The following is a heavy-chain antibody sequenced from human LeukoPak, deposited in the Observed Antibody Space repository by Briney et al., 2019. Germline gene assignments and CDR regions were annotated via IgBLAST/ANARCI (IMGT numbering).Heavy chain of an antibody. V-gene: IGHV3-74*01. CDR2: IKSDGRST. D-gene: IGHD5/OR15-5a*01. J-gene: IGHJ4*02. Sequence: GGSLRLSCAASGFTFSSYWMHWVRQAPGKGLVWLSRIKSDGRSTIYADSVKGRITISVDNATRTLYLQMNGLRAEDTAVYYCARDKGVYVSVDYWGQGTGVTVSS. CDR1: GFTFSSYW. CDR3: ARDKGVYVSVDY.